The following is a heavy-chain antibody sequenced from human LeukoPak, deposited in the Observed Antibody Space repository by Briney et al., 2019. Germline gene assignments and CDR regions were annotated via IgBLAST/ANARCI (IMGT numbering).Heavy chain of an antibody. CDR1: GGTFSSYA. J-gene: IGHJ4*02. Sequence: ASVKVSCKASGGTFSSYAISWVRQAPGQGLEWMGWINPNSGGTNYAQKFQGRVTMTRDTSISTAYMELSRLRSDDTAVYYCARGSDYYDSSGYYSDYWGQGTLVTVSS. V-gene: IGHV1-2*02. CDR2: INPNSGGT. CDR3: ARGSDYYDSSGYYSDY. D-gene: IGHD3-22*01.